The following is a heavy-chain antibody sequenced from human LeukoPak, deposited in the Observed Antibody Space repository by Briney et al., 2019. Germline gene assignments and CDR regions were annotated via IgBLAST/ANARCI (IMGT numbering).Heavy chain of an antibody. CDR3: ARDPGRDAFDI. V-gene: IGHV3-23*01. J-gene: IGHJ3*02. CDR2: IGGRDGST. CDR1: GFTFSSYG. Sequence: PGGSLRLSCAASGFTFSSYGMSWVRQAPGKGLEWVSAIGGRDGSTYYADSVKGRFTISRDNSKNTLYLQMNSLRAEDTAVYYCARDPGRDAFDIWGQGTMVTVSS.